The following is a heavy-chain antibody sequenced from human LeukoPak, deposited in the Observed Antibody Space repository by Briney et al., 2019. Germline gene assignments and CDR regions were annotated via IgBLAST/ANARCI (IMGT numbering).Heavy chain of an antibody. J-gene: IGHJ3*02. CDR3: AKGDYGGNSGAFDI. V-gene: IGHV3-30*02. D-gene: IGHD4-23*01. CDR2: IRYDGRDK. CDR1: GFSFRSYG. Sequence: GGSLRLSCAASGFSFRSYGMQWVRQAPGKGPEWVAFIRYDGRDKYYADSVKGRFTITRDNSEDTLYLQMNSLRAEDTAVYYCAKGDYGGNSGAFDIWGQGTMVTVSS.